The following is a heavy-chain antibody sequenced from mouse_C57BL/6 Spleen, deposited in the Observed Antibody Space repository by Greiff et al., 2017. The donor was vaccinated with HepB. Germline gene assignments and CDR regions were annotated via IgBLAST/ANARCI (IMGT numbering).Heavy chain of an antibody. CDR3: ARHYYGSSRYFDV. J-gene: IGHJ1*03. CDR1: GYTFTSYW. D-gene: IGHD1-1*01. CDR2: IYPRSGNT. Sequence: QVQLQQPGAELVKPGASVKLSCKASGYTFTSYWMHWVKQRPGRGLEWIGEIYPRSGNTYYNEKFKGKATLTADKSSSTAYMELRSLTSEDSAVYFCARHYYGSSRYFDVWGTGTTVTVSS. V-gene: IGHV1-81*01.